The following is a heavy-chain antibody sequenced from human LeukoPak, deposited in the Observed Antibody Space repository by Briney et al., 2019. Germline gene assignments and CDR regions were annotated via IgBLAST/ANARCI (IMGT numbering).Heavy chain of an antibody. CDR3: ARRDRGGSYYFDY. Sequence: PGGSLRLSCAASGFTFSSYSMNWVRQAPGKGLEWVSSISSSSSYIYYADSVKGRFTISRGNAKNSLYLQMNSLRAEDTAVYYCARRDRGGSYYFDYWGQGTLVTVSS. CDR1: GFTFSSYS. CDR2: ISSSSSYI. D-gene: IGHD1-26*01. V-gene: IGHV3-21*01. J-gene: IGHJ4*02.